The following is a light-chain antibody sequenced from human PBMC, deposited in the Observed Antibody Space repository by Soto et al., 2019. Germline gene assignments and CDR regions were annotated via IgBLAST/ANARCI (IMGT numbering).Light chain of an antibody. Sequence: EILMTQSPVTLSVSPGGRATLSCRASQSISDTLAWYQQKPGQAPRLLIHGASTRAPGFPARFSGSGSGTDFTLTISSLQSEDFAVYYCQQYNNWPWTFGQGTKV. V-gene: IGKV3-15*01. CDR3: QQYNNWPWT. CDR2: GAS. J-gene: IGKJ1*01. CDR1: QSISDT.